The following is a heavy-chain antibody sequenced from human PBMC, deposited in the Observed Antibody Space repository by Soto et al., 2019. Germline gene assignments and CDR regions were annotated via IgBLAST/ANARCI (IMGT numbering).Heavy chain of an antibody. Sequence: GASVKVSCKASGYTFTSYGISWVRQAPGQGLEWMGWISACNGNTNYSQEFQGRVTITRDTSASTAYMELSSLRSEDTAVYYCARDFTTVTIFGVVITPNYYYYGMDVWGQGTTVTVSS. J-gene: IGHJ6*02. V-gene: IGHV1-18*01. CDR1: GYTFTSYG. CDR2: ISACNGNT. CDR3: ARDFTTVTIFGVVITPNYYYYGMDV. D-gene: IGHD3-3*01.